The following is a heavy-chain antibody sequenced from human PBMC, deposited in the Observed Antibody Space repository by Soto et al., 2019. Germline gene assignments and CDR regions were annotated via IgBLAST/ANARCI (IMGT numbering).Heavy chain of an antibody. CDR1: GFTFSSYA. CDR2: ISGSGGST. V-gene: IGHV3-23*01. Sequence: PGGSLRLSCAASGFTFSSYAMSWVRQAPGKGLEWVSAISGSGGSTYYADSVKGRFTISRDNSKNTLYLQMNSLGAEDTAVYYCAKEVVVGIAAAGFDPWGQGTLVTVSS. D-gene: IGHD6-13*01. CDR3: AKEVVVGIAAAGFDP. J-gene: IGHJ5*02.